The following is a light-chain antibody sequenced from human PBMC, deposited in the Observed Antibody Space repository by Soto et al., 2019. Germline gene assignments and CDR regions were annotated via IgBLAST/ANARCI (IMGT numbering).Light chain of an antibody. CDR3: QQSYSPPYT. V-gene: IGKV1-39*01. J-gene: IGKJ2*01. CDR1: QSIGRY. CDR2: AAS. Sequence: DIQMTQSPSSLTASVGDRVTITCRGSQSIGRYLYWYQQKPGKAPTLLIYAASTLQRGVSSRFSGSGSGTDFTLTISSPQPEDFATYYWQQSYSPPYTFGQGTKLEIK.